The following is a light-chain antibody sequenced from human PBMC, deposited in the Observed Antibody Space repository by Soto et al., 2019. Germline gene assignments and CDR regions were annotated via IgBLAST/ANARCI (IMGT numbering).Light chain of an antibody. CDR3: MQPLQTPGP. CDR1: ECLLHSNGYNY. CDR2: VDS. Sequence: VMTQSPLSLPVTPGEPSSISFRSIECLLHSNGYNYLEWYLQKPGQSPQLLIHVDSNRASGVPDRFSGSGSGTDFTLKISRVEAEDVEVYSRMQPLQTPGPFGQGTKV. V-gene: IGKV2-28*01. J-gene: IGKJ1*01.